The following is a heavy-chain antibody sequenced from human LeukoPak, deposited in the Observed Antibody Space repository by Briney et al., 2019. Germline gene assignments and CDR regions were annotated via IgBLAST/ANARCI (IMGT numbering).Heavy chain of an antibody. Sequence: SETLSLTCTVSGGSIRRSHYYWGWIRHPPGKGLEWVGCISSGGTTSYSPSLESRVTISVDTSENQFSLKLSSVTAADTAVYYCARCRGYCYSFDSWGQGSLITVSS. CDR2: ISSGGTT. CDR3: ARCRGYCYSFDS. V-gene: IGHV4-39*07. CDR1: GGSIRRSHYY. J-gene: IGHJ5*01. D-gene: IGHD5-18*01.